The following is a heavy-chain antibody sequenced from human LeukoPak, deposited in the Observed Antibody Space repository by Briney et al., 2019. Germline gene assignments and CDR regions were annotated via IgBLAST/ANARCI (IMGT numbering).Heavy chain of an antibody. V-gene: IGHV1-69*06. D-gene: IGHD6-13*01. Sequence: HRASVKVSCKASGGTFSSYAISWVRQAPGQGLEWMGGIIPIFGTANYAQKFQGRVTITADKSTSTAYMELSSLRSEDTAVYYCARTVLPGIAAAYYYYYMDVWGKGTTVTVSS. CDR2: IIPIFGTA. CDR1: GGTFSSYA. CDR3: ARTVLPGIAAAYYYYYMDV. J-gene: IGHJ6*03.